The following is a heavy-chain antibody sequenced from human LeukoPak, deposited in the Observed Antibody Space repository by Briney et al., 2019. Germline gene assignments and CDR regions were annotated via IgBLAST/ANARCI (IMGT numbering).Heavy chain of an antibody. V-gene: IGHV4-34*01. CDR2: INHSGST. D-gene: IGHD4-17*01. CDR1: GGSFSGYY. Sequence: SETLSLTCAVYGGSFSGYYWSWLRQPPGKGLEWIGEINHSGSTNYNPSLKSRVTISVDTSKNQFSLKLSSVTAADTAVYYCARLYGDYVTNYYYYYMDVWGKGTTVTISS. CDR3: ARLYGDYVTNYYYYYMDV. J-gene: IGHJ6*03.